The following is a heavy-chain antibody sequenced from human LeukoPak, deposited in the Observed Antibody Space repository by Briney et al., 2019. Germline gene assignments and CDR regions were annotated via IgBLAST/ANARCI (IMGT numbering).Heavy chain of an antibody. CDR1: GGSISSYY. J-gene: IGHJ2*01. Sequence: SETLSLTCTVSGGSISSYYWSWIRQPPGKGLEWIGSIYHSGSTYYNPSLKSRVTISVDTSKNQFSLKLSSVTAADTAVYYCARVYYSSSYDYWYFDLWGRGTLVTVSS. V-gene: IGHV4-38-2*02. CDR2: IYHSGST. D-gene: IGHD6-13*01. CDR3: ARVYYSSSYDYWYFDL.